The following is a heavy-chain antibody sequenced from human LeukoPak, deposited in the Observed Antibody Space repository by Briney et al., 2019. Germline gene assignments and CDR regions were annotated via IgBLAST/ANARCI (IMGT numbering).Heavy chain of an antibody. D-gene: IGHD3-16*01. J-gene: IGHJ6*03. CDR2: IKQDGSEK. Sequence: GGSLRLSCAASGFTFSSYWMSWVRQAPGKGLEWVANIKQDGSEKYYVDSVKGRFTISRDNAKNSLYLQMNSLRAEDTAVYYCARVGGYAYYYYMDVWGKGTTVTVSS. CDR3: ARVGGYAYYYYMDV. CDR1: GFTFSSYW. V-gene: IGHV3-7*01.